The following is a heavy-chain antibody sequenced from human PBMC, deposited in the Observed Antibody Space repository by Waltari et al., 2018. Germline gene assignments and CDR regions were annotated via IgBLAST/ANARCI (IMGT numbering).Heavy chain of an antibody. V-gene: IGHV4-59*12. Sequence: QVQLQESGPGLVKPSETLSLTCAVSGASFSSYWWGWIRQPPGKGLEWIGNIYGNSGRTEYNPPLKSRATISRDTSKNQFSLNLTSVTAADTAVYYCARRPGNFWSGYNFDYWGQGVLVTVSS. CDR3: ARRPGNFWSGYNFDY. CDR1: GASFSSYW. J-gene: IGHJ4*02. CDR2: IYGNSGRT. D-gene: IGHD3-3*01.